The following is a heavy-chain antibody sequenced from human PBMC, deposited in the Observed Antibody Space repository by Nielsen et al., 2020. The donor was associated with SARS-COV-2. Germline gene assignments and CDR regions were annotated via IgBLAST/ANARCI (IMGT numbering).Heavy chain of an antibody. J-gene: IGHJ4*02. V-gene: IGHV1-2*06. D-gene: IGHD1-26*01. CDR2: INPNSGGT. Sequence: ASVKVSCKASGYTFTSYAMHWVRQAPGQRLEWMGQINPNSGGTNYAQKFQGRVTMTRDTSISTAYMELSRLRSDDTAVYYCARRVGRVGAFDYWGQGTLVTVSS. CDR3: ARRVGRVGAFDY. CDR1: GYTFTSYA.